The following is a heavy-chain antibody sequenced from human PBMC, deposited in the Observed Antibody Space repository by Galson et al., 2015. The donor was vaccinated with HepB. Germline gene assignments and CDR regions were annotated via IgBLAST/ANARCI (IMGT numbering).Heavy chain of an antibody. D-gene: IGHD6-13*01. CDR2: IKQDGSEK. CDR1: GFTFSSYW. Sequence: SLRLSCAASGFTFSSYWMSWVRQAPGKGLGWVANIKQDGSEKYYVDSVKGRFTISRDNAKNSLYLQMNSLRAEDTAVYYCARMSSSWDKNYCFDYWGQGTPVTVSS. CDR3: ARMSSSWDKNYCFDY. J-gene: IGHJ4*02. V-gene: IGHV3-7*03.